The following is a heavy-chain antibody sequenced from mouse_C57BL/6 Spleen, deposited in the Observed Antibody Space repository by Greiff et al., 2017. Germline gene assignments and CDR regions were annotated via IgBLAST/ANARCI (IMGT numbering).Heavy chain of an antibody. CDR3: ARHPVTTYGYAMDY. CDR2: IWSDGST. Sequence: VQLQQSGPGLVAPSQSLSITCTVSGFSLTSYGVHWVRQPPGKGLEWLVVIWSDGSTTYNSALKSRLSISKDNSKSQVFVKMNSLQTDDTAMYYWARHPVTTYGYAMDYGGQGTAVTVSS. CDR1: GFSLTSYG. V-gene: IGHV2-6-1*01. D-gene: IGHD2-2*01. J-gene: IGHJ4*01.